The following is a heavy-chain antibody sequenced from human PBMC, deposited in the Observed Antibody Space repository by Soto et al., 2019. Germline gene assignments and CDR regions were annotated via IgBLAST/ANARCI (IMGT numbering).Heavy chain of an antibody. J-gene: IGHJ6*02. D-gene: IGHD2-15*01. V-gene: IGHV3-64D*08. CDR1: GFTFSSYA. CDR3: VKDLVAATLYYYYGMDV. Sequence: GGSLRLSCSASGFTFSSYAMHWVRQAPGKGLEYVSAISSNGGSTYYADSVKGRFTISRDNSKNTLYLQMSSLRAEDTAVYYCVKDLVAATLYYYYGMDVWGQGTTVTVSS. CDR2: ISSNGGST.